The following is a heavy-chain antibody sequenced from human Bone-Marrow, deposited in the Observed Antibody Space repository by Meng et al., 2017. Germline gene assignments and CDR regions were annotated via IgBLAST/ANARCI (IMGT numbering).Heavy chain of an antibody. Sequence: ASVKVSCKASGYTFTGYYMHWVRQAPGQGLEWMGWINPNRGGTNYAQKFQGRVTMTRDTSISTAYMELSRLRSDDTAVYYCATYYYDSSGSSRVDDYWGQGTLVTVSS. D-gene: IGHD3-22*01. CDR3: ATYYYDSSGSSRVDDY. J-gene: IGHJ4*02. CDR2: INPNRGGT. V-gene: IGHV1-2*02. CDR1: GYTFTGYY.